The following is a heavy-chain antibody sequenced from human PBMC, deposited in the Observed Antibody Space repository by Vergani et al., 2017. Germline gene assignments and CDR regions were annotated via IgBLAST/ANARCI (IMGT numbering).Heavy chain of an antibody. Sequence: QVQLQESGPGLVKPSQTLSLTCTVSGGSISSGSYYWSWIRQPAGKGLEWIGRIYTSGSTNYNPSLKSRVTISVDTSKNQFSRKLSSVTAADTAVYYCASTYYDILTGYKGWFDPWGQGTLVTVSS. CDR3: ASTYYDILTGYKGWFDP. D-gene: IGHD3-9*01. CDR1: GGSISSGSYY. J-gene: IGHJ5*02. V-gene: IGHV4-61*02. CDR2: IYTSGST.